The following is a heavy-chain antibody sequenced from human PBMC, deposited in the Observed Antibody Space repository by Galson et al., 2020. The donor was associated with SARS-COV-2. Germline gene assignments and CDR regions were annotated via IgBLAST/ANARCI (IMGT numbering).Heavy chain of an antibody. J-gene: IGHJ6*03. CDR3: ARGGSRPIMAFDCYFFYKDV. Sequence: SQTLPLTCAVYGGSFSDYSWTWVRQPPGKGLEWLGEISHSGSTNYSPSLKSRVFMSLDTSKNQFSLKLRSVTAADTAWYYCARGGSRPIMAFDCYFFYKDVCGKGTTVNVSS. CDR2: ISHSGST. CDR1: GGSFSDYS. V-gene: IGHV4-34*01. D-gene: IGHD3-10*01.